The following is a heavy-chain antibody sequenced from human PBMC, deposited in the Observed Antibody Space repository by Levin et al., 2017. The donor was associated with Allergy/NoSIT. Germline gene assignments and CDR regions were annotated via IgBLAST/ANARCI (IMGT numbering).Heavy chain of an antibody. CDR3: ARDLKCFCGCKPYCYMDV. Sequence: SETLSLTCSVSGASISRGFYYWSWIRQPAGEGLEWIGRIYVTGSTTYSPSLKSRVTISLDRSKAQVSLKINSVTAADTAVYYCARDLKCFCGCKPYCYMDVWGKGTTVTVSS. CDR2: IYVTGST. CDR1: GASISRGFYY. V-gene: IGHV4-61*02. D-gene: IGHD6-19*01. J-gene: IGHJ6*03.